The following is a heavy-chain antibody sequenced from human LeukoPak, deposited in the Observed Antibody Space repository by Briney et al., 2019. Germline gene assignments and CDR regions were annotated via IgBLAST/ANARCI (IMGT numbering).Heavy chain of an antibody. Sequence: ASVKVSCKASGYKFTDDYMHWVRQAPGQGLEFMGWINPDSGFTNYAQKFKGRVTMIRDTSINTAYLEVRSLTSDDTAVYYCAPTAEAYTSWWKVWGQGTLVTVSS. V-gene: IGHV1-2*02. CDR1: GYKFTDDY. CDR3: APTAEAYTSWWKV. D-gene: IGHD3-16*01. CDR2: INPDSGFT. J-gene: IGHJ4*02.